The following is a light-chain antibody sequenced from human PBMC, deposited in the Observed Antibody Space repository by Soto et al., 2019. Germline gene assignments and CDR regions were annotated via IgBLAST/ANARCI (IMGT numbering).Light chain of an antibody. CDR3: AAWDDSLDGPV. CDR2: SNN. V-gene: IGLV1-44*01. J-gene: IGLJ3*02. CDR1: SSNIGSNT. Sequence: QSALTQPPSASGAPGQRVTISCSGSSSNIGSNTVNWYQQFPGTAPRVLMYSNNQRPSGVPDRFSGSKSGTSVFLAISGLQSDDEADYYCAAWDDSLDGPVFGGGIKLTVL.